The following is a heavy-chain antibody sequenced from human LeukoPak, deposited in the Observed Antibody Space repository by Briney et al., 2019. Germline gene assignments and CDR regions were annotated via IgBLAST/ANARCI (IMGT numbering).Heavy chain of an antibody. J-gene: IGHJ6*02. CDR1: GGTFSSYA. D-gene: IGHD2-2*01. Sequence: SVKVPCKASGGTFSSYAISWVRQAPGQGLEWMGRIIPIFGIANYAQKFQGRVTITADKSTSTAYMELSSLRSEGTAVYYCARDSGSSTSCCYYYYYGMDVWGQGTTVTVSS. CDR2: IIPIFGIA. V-gene: IGHV1-69*04. CDR3: ARDSGSSTSCCYYYYYGMDV.